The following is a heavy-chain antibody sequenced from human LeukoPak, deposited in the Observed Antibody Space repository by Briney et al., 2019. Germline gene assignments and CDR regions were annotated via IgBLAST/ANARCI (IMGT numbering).Heavy chain of an antibody. D-gene: IGHD2-21*02. CDR1: GFTFSSYA. Sequence: GGSLRLSCAASGFTFSSYAMSWVRQAPGKGLEWVSAISGSGGSTYYADSVKGRFTISRDNSKNTLYLQMNSLRAEDAAVYYCAKDYCGGDCYTYYFDFWGQGALVTVSS. J-gene: IGHJ4*02. CDR3: AKDYCGGDCYTYYFDF. V-gene: IGHV3-23*01. CDR2: ISGSGGST.